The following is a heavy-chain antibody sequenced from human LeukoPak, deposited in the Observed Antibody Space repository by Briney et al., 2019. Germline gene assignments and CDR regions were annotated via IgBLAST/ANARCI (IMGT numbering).Heavy chain of an antibody. V-gene: IGHV1-69*01. D-gene: IGHD5-18*01. CDR1: GGTFSSYA. CDR3: ARGQNPGTAMVNFDY. CDR2: IIPIFGTA. J-gene: IGHJ4*02. Sequence: SVKVSCKASGGTFSSYAISWVRQAPGQGLEWMGGIIPIFGTANYAQKFQGRVTITADESTSTAYMELSSLRSEDTAVYYCARGQNPGTAMVNFDYWGQGTLVTVSS.